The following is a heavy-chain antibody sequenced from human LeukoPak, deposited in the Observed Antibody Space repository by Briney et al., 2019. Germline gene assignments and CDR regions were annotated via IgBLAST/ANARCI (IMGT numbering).Heavy chain of an antibody. V-gene: IGHV4-59*12. CDR1: GGSISTYY. CDR3: ARGIYSGYNYPASDDPLDI. D-gene: IGHD5-12*01. J-gene: IGHJ3*02. CDR2: IYYSGTT. Sequence: SETLSLTCIVSGGSISTYYWSWIRQPPGKGLEWIGYIYYSGTTDYSPSLKSRITMSVDTSKNQFSLKLRSVTAADTAKYFCARGIYSGYNYPASDDPLDIWGPGTMVTVSS.